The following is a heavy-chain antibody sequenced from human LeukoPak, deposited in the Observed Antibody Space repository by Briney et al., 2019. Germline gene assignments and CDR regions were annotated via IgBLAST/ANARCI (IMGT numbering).Heavy chain of an antibody. CDR2: INVDGSVK. CDR1: GFTFSNYR. CDR3: VRDLILVDTPGDDFDY. Sequence: PGGSLRLSCAASGFTFSNYRMHWVRHVPGKGLVWVSRINVDGSVKSYADSVKGRFTISRDNAKNTVSLQMNSLRAEDTAVYYCVRDLILVDTPGDDFDYWGQGALVTVSS. V-gene: IGHV3-74*01. D-gene: IGHD4-23*01. J-gene: IGHJ4*02.